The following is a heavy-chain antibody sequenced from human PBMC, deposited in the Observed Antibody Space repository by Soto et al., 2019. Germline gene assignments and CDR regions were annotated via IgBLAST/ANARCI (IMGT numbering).Heavy chain of an antibody. D-gene: IGHD5-12*01. CDR2: VSAYNGAT. CDR3: ARAQITPSGSRRFDP. CDR1: GDTFSTYS. Sequence: QVQLVQSAAEVKRPGASVKVSCRASGDTFSTYSFTWVRQAPGQGPEWMGWVSAYNGATYLAQKFQDRLTVTTETSTGTAYMELRSLRSDDTAVYYCARAQITPSGSRRFDPWGQGTRVTVSS. J-gene: IGHJ5*02. V-gene: IGHV1-18*01.